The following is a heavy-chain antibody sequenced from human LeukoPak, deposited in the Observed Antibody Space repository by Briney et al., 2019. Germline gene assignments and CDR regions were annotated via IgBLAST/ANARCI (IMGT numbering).Heavy chain of an antibody. CDR3: AKNPYEYYFDY. D-gene: IGHD5-12*01. CDR1: GYTLTGYY. Sequence: ASARVSCKASGYTLTGYYMHWLRQAPGQGLEWMGWINLNSGDTNYAQKFQGRVTMTRDTSISTAYMELSRLTSDDTAVYYCAKNPYEYYFDYWGQGTLVTVSS. J-gene: IGHJ4*02. V-gene: IGHV1-2*02. CDR2: INLNSGDT.